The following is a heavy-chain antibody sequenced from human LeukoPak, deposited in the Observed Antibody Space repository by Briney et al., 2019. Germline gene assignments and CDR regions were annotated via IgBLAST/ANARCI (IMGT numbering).Heavy chain of an antibody. CDR3: ARGHDILTGYYYYFDY. CDR1: GFTFSSNE. J-gene: IGHJ4*02. CDR2: ISSSGSTI. Sequence: GGSLRLSCAASGFTFSSNEMNWVRQAPGKGLECVSYISSSGSTIYYADSVKGRFTISRDNAKNSLYLQMNSLRAEDTAVYYCARGHDILTGYYYYFDYWGQGTLVTVSS. D-gene: IGHD3-9*01. V-gene: IGHV3-48*03.